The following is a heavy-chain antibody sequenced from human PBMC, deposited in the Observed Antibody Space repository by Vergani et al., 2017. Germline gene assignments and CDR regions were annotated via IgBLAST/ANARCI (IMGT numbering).Heavy chain of an antibody. J-gene: IGHJ6*02. CDR2: IYTSGNT. Sequence: QVQLQESGPGLVKPSQTLSLTCTVSGGSISSGSYYWNWIRQPAGKGLEWIGRIYTSGNTNYNPSLKSRVTISVDTSKNQFSLKLSSVTAADTAVYYCARDTALTTSSYYYYVMDVWGQGTTVTVSS. CDR3: ARDTALTTSSYYYYVMDV. V-gene: IGHV4-61*02. CDR1: GGSISSGSYY. D-gene: IGHD4-11*01.